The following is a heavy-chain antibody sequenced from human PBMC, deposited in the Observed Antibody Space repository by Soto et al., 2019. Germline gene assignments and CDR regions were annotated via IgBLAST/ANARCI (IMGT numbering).Heavy chain of an antibody. CDR1: GGSISSYY. CDR2: IYYSGST. D-gene: IGHD3-22*01. Sequence: SETLSLTCTVSGGSISSYYWSWIRQPPGKGLEWIGYIYYSGSTNYNPSLKSRVTISVDTSKNRFSLKLSSVTAADTAVYYCARSGSYDSLYYFDYWGQGTLVTVPQ. CDR3: ARSGSYDSLYYFDY. V-gene: IGHV4-59*01. J-gene: IGHJ4*02.